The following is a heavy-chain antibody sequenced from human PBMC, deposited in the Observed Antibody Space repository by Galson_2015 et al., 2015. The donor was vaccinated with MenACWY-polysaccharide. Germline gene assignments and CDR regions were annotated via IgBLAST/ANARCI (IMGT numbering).Heavy chain of an antibody. J-gene: IGHJ3*02. CDR3: VRERGPFDGFEI. D-gene: IGHD3-10*01. Sequence: SLRLSCAASGFPFSTYGLHWVRQAPGKGLEWVAVIWAAGRNQYYADSVNGRFSISRDNSKNTLSLQLNRLRADDTAVYYCVRERGPFDGFEIWGQGTMVTVTS. V-gene: IGHV3-33*01. CDR1: GFPFSTYG. CDR2: IWAAGRNQ.